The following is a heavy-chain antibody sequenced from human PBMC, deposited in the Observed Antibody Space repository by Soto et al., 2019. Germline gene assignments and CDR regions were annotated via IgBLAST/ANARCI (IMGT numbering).Heavy chain of an antibody. V-gene: IGHV3-23*01. CDR1: VFTFSSDA. CDR3: AKDIVLMVYAIGGMDV. J-gene: IGHJ6*02. D-gene: IGHD2-8*01. CDR2: ISGSGGST. Sequence: GGSLRLSCAASVFTFSSDAMSWVRQAPGKGLEWVSAISGSGGSTYYADSVKGRFTISRDNSKNTLYLQMNSLRAEDTAVYYCAKDIVLMVYAIGGMDVWGQGTTVTVSS.